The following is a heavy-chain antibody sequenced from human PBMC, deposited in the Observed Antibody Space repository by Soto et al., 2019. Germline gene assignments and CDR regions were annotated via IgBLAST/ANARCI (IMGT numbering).Heavy chain of an antibody. V-gene: IGHV1-69*01. D-gene: IGHD3-22*01. CDR3: ARDGDYYDSSGFQRDYHYYGMDV. CDR2: IIPLLGIA. J-gene: IGHJ6*02. Sequence: QVQLVQAGAEVKKPGSSVKVSCQASGGSFSDYAIIWVRQAPGQGLEWMGGIIPLLGIAENAQKFQGRVIITTDEYTSTVYMELSSMRSEDTAVYYCARDGDYYDSSGFQRDYHYYGMDVWGQGTTVTVAS. CDR1: GGSFSDYA.